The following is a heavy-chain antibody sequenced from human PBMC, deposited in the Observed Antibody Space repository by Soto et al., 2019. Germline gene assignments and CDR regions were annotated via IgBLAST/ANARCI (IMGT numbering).Heavy chain of an antibody. J-gene: IGHJ4*02. CDR3: ARDSSKWNYFV. D-gene: IGHD1-7*01. V-gene: IGHV4-61*01. CDR2: IYDSGST. CDR1: GGSVSSGSFY. Sequence: ETLSLTCTVSGGSVSSGSFYWSWIRQPPGKGLEWIGYIYDSGSTNYNPSLKSRVTISVDTSKNQFSLKLSSVTAADTAVYYCARDSSKWNYFVWGQGTLVTVSS.